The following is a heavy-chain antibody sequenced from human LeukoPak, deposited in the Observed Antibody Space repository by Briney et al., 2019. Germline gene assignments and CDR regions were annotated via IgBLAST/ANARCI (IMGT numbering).Heavy chain of an antibody. CDR1: GFTFSTYV. J-gene: IGHJ6*03. CDR3: ARCQWEGATPFGYYYYYMDV. V-gene: IGHV3-23*01. Sequence: GGSLRLSCAASGFTFSTYVMSWVRQAPGKGLEWVSTISGSGSSTYYADSVKGRFAISRDNAKNSLYLQMNSLRAEDTAVYYCARCQWEGATPFGYYYYYMDVWGKGTTVTVSS. D-gene: IGHD1-26*01. CDR2: ISGSGSST.